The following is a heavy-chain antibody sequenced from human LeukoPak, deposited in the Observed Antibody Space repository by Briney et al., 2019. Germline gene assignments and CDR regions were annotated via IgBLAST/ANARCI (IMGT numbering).Heavy chain of an antibody. J-gene: IGHJ6*04. CDR3: ARGYYYGSGREDGMDV. V-gene: IGHV1-69*01. D-gene: IGHD3-10*01. Sequence: AVKVSSKASGGTFSSYAISWVRQAPGQGLEWMGGIIPIFGTANYAQKFQGRVTITADESTSTAYMELSSLRSEDTAVYYCARGYYYGSGREDGMDVWGKGTTVTVSS. CDR1: GGTFSSYA. CDR2: IIPIFGTA.